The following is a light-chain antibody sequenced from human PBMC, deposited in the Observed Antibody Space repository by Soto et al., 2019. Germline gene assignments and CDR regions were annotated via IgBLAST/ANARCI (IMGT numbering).Light chain of an antibody. Sequence: EIVLTQSPATLSLSPGERATLSCRASQSVSSYLAWYQQKPGQAPRLLIYDASNRATGIPARFSGRGSGTYFTLTISRLEPEDFAVYYCQQRSNWPLTFGGGTKVEIK. CDR3: QQRSNWPLT. V-gene: IGKV3-11*01. CDR2: DAS. J-gene: IGKJ4*01. CDR1: QSVSSY.